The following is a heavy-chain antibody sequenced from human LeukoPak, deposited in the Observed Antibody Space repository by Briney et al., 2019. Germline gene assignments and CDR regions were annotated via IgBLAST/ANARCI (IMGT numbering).Heavy chain of an antibody. Sequence: GGSLRLSCAASGFIFSSYAMSWVRQAPGKGLEWVSAISGSGGSTYYADSVKGRFTISGDNSKNTLYLQMNRLRAEDTAVYYCAKDRHGYYSLDYWGQGTLVTVSS. J-gene: IGHJ4*02. D-gene: IGHD3-22*01. CDR1: GFIFSSYA. CDR2: ISGSGGST. CDR3: AKDRHGYYSLDY. V-gene: IGHV3-23*01.